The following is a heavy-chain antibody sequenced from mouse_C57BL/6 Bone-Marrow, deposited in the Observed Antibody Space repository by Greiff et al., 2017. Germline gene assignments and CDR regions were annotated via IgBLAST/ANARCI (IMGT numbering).Heavy chain of an antibody. Sequence: QVQLQQSGPELVRPGASVKISCKAPGYTFTSHWMQWVRQRPGQGLAWIGEIFPGSGSTYYNEKFQGKATLPVDTSSSTAYMQLRSLTSEDAAVVFCAGYDYDDGYWGQGTLVTVSA. V-gene: IGHV1-56*01. CDR1: GYTFTSHW. CDR3: AGYDYDDGY. D-gene: IGHD2-4*01. CDR2: IFPGSGST. J-gene: IGHJ3*01.